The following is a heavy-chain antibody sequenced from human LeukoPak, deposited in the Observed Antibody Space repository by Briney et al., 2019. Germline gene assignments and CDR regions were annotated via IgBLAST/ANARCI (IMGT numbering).Heavy chain of an antibody. Sequence: SDALSLTCAVYGGSFSGYYWSWIRQPPGKGLEWIGEINHSGSTNYSPSLKSRVTISVDTSKNQFSLKLSSVTAADTAVYYCARHKRTRFDYWGQGTLVTVSS. J-gene: IGHJ4*02. CDR2: INHSGST. D-gene: IGHD1-14*01. CDR3: ARHKRTRFDY. CDR1: GGSFSGYY. V-gene: IGHV4-34*01.